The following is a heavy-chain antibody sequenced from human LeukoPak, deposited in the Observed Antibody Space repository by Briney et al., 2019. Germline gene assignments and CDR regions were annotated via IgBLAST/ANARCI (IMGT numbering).Heavy chain of an antibody. CDR3: ARVNDYIGTYYFDF. Sequence: ASVKVSCKVSGYIINGYAIHWVRQAPGQRLEWMGWINTATFKTRYSQKFQGRLTIASDTSASTAYMELSSLRSEDTAIYFCARVNDYIGTYYFDFWGQGTLVTVSS. CDR2: INTATFKT. V-gene: IGHV1-3*04. J-gene: IGHJ4*02. D-gene: IGHD4-11*01. CDR1: GYIINGYA.